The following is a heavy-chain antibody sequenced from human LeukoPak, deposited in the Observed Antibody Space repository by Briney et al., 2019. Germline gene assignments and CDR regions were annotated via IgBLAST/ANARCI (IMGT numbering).Heavy chain of an antibody. Sequence: PSETLSLTCTVSGGSINSGGFYWSWIPQHPGKGLEWIGYINYSGSTFYNPSLKSRVAISLDKSKNQFSLNLRSVTAADTAVYYCARGGSFLGNYVYWGQGTLVTVSS. CDR3: ARGGSFLGNYVY. CDR1: GGSINSGGFY. J-gene: IGHJ4*02. CDR2: INYSGST. D-gene: IGHD3-16*01. V-gene: IGHV4-31*03.